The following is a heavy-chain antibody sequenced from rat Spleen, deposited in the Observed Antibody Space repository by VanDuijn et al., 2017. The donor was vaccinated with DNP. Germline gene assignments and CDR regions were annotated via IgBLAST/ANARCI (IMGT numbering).Heavy chain of an antibody. Sequence: EVQLVESGGDLVQPGRSLKLSCVASGFTFNNYWMTWIRQVPGKGPEWVASISSSGGSTYYPDSVKGRFTISRDNAKNTLYLQMNSLKSEDTATYYCTRRDTTDWGYFVYWGQGVMVTVSS. J-gene: IGHJ2*01. CDR2: ISSSGGST. CDR1: GFTFNNYW. CDR3: TRRDTTDWGYFVY. D-gene: IGHD1-6*01. V-gene: IGHV5-31*01.